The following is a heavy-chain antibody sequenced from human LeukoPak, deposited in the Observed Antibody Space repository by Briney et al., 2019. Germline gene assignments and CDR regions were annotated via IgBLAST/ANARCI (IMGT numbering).Heavy chain of an antibody. J-gene: IGHJ5*02. CDR2: IRFDGNNI. D-gene: IGHD1-26*01. CDR1: GFTFSSYS. Sequence: GGSLRLSCAASGFTFSSYSMNWVRQAPGKGLEWVAFIRFDGNNIEYADSVKGRFTISRDNSENTLYLQMNSLRAEDTAIYYCAKESVGATPASWGQGTLVTVSS. CDR3: AKESVGATPAS. V-gene: IGHV3-30*02.